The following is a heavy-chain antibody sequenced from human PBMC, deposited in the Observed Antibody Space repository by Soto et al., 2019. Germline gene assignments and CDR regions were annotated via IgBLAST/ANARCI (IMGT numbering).Heavy chain of an antibody. J-gene: IGHJ3*02. CDR1: GFTFSSYG. V-gene: IGHV3-30*18. CDR3: AKDYHFDYDFWSGAFDI. Sequence: GGSLKLSCAASGFTFSSYGMHWVRQAPGKGLEWVAVISYDGSNKYYADSVKGRFTISRDNSKNTLYLQMNSLRAEDTAVYYCAKDYHFDYDFWSGAFDIWSQGTMVTVSS. D-gene: IGHD3-3*01. CDR2: ISYDGSNK.